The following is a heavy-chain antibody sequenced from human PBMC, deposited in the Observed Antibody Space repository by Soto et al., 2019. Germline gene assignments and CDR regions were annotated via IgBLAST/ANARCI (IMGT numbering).Heavy chain of an antibody. Sequence: GGSLRLSCAASGFTFSSYAMSWVRQAPGKGLEWVSAISGSGGSTYYADSVKGRFTISRDNSKNTLYLQMNSLRAEDTAVYYCAKDKKRPPKSSSGWYGPIDYWGQGTLVTVSS. CDR2: ISGSGGST. D-gene: IGHD6-19*01. CDR3: AKDKKRPPKSSSGWYGPIDY. V-gene: IGHV3-23*01. J-gene: IGHJ4*02. CDR1: GFTFSSYA.